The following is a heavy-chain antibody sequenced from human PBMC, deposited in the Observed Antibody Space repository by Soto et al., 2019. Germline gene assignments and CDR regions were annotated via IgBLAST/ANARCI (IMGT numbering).Heavy chain of an antibody. CDR3: ARDRIEVGPTTQSYSALDV. D-gene: IGHD1-26*01. CDR2: ISYDGSKQ. J-gene: IGHJ6*02. Sequence: QEQLVESGGGVVQPGRSLRLSCAASGFTFSTYAIHWVRQAPVKGLEWAAVISYDGSKQYFADSVKGRFTLSRDNYKNTMYLQMNSLRGEDTAVYYCARDRIEVGPTTQSYSALDVWGQGTTVTVSS. V-gene: IGHV3-30-3*01. CDR1: GFTFSTYA.